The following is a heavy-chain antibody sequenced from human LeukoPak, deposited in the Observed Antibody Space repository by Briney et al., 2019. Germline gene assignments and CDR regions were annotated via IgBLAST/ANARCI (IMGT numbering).Heavy chain of an antibody. CDR2: VYYTGTT. Sequence: SETLSLACALSGGSIKNYYWSWIRQPLGKGLEWIGYVYYTGTTSYNPSLKSRVTISVETSKNQFSLTLNSVTAADTAVYHCARQSDPYYHYGLDFWGQGTTVIVSS. CDR3: ARQSDPYYHYGLDF. CDR1: GGSIKNYY. J-gene: IGHJ6*02. V-gene: IGHV4-59*01.